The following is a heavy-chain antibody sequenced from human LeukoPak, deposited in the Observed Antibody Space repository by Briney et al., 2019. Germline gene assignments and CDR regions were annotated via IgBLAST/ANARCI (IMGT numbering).Heavy chain of an antibody. V-gene: IGHV5-51*01. D-gene: IGHD3-22*01. CDR3: ARQAGSIYDSSGYPDY. Sequence: GESLKISCKVSGYIFTSSWIGWVRQLPGKGLEWMGIIYPGDSDTRYSPSFQGQVTISADKSITTAYLQWSSLKASDTAMYYCARQAGSIYDSSGYPDYWGQGTLVTVSS. CDR2: IYPGDSDT. CDR1: GYIFTSSW. J-gene: IGHJ4*02.